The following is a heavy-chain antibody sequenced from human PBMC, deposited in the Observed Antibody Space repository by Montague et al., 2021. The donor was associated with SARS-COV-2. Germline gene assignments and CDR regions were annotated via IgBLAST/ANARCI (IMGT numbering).Heavy chain of an antibody. J-gene: IGHJ4*02. CDR3: AHSNCGSGSYLSFDD. V-gene: IGHV2-5*02. CDR2: IYVDDDK. D-gene: IGHD3-10*01. CDR1: GFSLSTSGVG. Sequence: PALVKPTQTLTLTCTFSGFSLSTSGVGVGWIRQPPGKALEWLALIYVDDDKRYSPSLKSRLTITKDTSKNQVVLTITNVDPVDTATFYCAHSNCGSGSYLSFDDWGQGTLVTVSS.